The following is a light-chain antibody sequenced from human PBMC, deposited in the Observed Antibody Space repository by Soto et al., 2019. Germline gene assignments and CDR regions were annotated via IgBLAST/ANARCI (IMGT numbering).Light chain of an antibody. CDR3: QQRADWPPIT. V-gene: IGKV3-11*01. CDR2: DTS. J-gene: IGKJ5*01. Sequence: ETVLTQSSATLSLSPGERATLSCRASQSISYYLAWYQQKPGQAPRLLIYDTSSRATGIPARFSGSGSGTDFTLTISSLEPEDFAVYYCQQRADWPPITFGQGTRLEIK. CDR1: QSISYY.